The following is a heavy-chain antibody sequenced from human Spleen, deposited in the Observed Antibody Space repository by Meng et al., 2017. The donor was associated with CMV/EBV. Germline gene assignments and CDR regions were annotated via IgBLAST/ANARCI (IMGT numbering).Heavy chain of an antibody. CDR1: GYIVSGYY. D-gene: IGHD4-17*01. CDR2: INPNTGDT. V-gene: IGHV1-2*02. Sequence: VSSKASGYIVSGYYIHWVRQAPGQGLEWMGWINPNTGDTNYAPNFRDRVSMTRDTSISTVYIQLYWLTFDDTAVYFCARGGAPTVDYWGQGTLVTVSS. CDR3: ARGGAPTVDY. J-gene: IGHJ4*02.